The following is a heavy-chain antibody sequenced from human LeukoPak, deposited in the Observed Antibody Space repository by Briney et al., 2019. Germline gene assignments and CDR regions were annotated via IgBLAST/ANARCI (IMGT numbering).Heavy chain of an antibody. D-gene: IGHD2-21*01. CDR2: IHSSGST. CDR3: ARTLYCGGDCNWFDP. Sequence: SETLSLTCTVSGGSITDYFWSWIRQPAGKGLEWVGRIHSSGSTDYNPSLKSRVTMSVDTSKNQFSLKLSSVTAADTAVYYCARTLYCGGDCNWFDPWGQGTLVTVSS. CDR1: GGSITDYF. V-gene: IGHV4-4*07. J-gene: IGHJ5*02.